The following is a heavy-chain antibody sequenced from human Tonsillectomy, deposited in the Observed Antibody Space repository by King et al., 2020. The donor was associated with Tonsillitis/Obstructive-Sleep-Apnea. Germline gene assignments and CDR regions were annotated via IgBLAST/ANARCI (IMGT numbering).Heavy chain of an antibody. Sequence: VQLVESGAEVKKPGASVKVSCKASGYTFTSYYMHWVRQAPGQGLEWMGIINPSGGSTSYAQKFQGRVTMTRDTSTNTVYMELSSLRSEDTAVYYCARVWPYCSSTSCYRYWYFDLWGRGTLVTVSS. CDR2: INPSGGST. V-gene: IGHV1-46*01. D-gene: IGHD2-2*01. J-gene: IGHJ2*01. CDR3: ARVWPYCSSTSCYRYWYFDL. CDR1: GYTFTSYY.